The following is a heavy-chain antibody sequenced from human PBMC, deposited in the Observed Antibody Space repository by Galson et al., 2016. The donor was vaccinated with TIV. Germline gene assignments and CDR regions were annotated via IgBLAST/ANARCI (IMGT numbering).Heavy chain of an antibody. J-gene: IGHJ4*02. V-gene: IGHV3-30-3*01. Sequence: SLRLSCAASGFTFSTYPMHWVRQAPAKGLEWVAVISYDGSNKYYADSVKGRFTISKDNSKNTLYLQMNSLKAEDTAGYFCARDSGYDINWSPGYWGQGTLVTVSS. CDR2: ISYDGSNK. CDR1: GFTFSTYP. CDR3: ARDSGYDINWSPGY. D-gene: IGHD1-20*01.